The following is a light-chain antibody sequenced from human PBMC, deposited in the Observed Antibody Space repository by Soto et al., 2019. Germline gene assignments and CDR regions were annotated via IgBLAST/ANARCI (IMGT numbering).Light chain of an antibody. CDR1: QAIRND. CDR2: GIS. Sequence: AIQMTQSPSSLSASVGDTVTFTCRASQAIRNDLGWFQQRPGKPPKLLIYGISILQTGFPSRFSGRGSGTDFTLTISGLQPEDFATYYCLHDALFPYSFGQGTRLEIQ. CDR3: LHDALFPYS. J-gene: IGKJ2*03. V-gene: IGKV1-6*01.